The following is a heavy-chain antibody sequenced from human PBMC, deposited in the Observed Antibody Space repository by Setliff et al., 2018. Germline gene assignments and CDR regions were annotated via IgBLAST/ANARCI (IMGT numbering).Heavy chain of an antibody. J-gene: IGHJ3*02. D-gene: IGHD1-1*01. V-gene: IGHV4-34*01. CDR3: RQAVVGRDVFDI. Sequence: SETLSLTCNVYGGSFDTYYWSWIRQPPGKGLEWFGEINQSGSGDYNPSFKGRVTISVDTSKKQFSLTLTSVTAADTALYYCRQAVVGRDVFDIWGQGTVVTV. CDR2: INQSGSG. CDR1: GGSFDTYY.